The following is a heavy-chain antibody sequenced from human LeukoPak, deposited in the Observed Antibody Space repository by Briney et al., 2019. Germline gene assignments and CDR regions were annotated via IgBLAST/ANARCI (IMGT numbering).Heavy chain of an antibody. CDR2: IIPIFGTA. V-gene: IGHV1-69*05. J-gene: IGHJ3*02. Sequence: ASVKVSCKASGGTFSSYAISWVRQAPGQGLEWMGGIIPIFGTANYAQKFQGRVTITTDESTSTAYMELSSLRSEDTAVYYCARLSGLRHDAFDIWGQGTMVTVSS. D-gene: IGHD3-3*01. CDR3: ARLSGLRHDAFDI. CDR1: GGTFSSYA.